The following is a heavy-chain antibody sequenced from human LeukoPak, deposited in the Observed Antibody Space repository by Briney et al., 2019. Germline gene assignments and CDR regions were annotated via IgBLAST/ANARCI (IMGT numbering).Heavy chain of an antibody. V-gene: IGHV4-39*01. CDR2: IYYSGST. CDR3: ARLTWLGAAPNFDY. CDR1: GGSISSSSYY. Sequence: SETLSLTCTVSGGSISSSSYYWGWIRQPPGKGLEWIGSIYYSGSTYYNPSLKSRVTISVDTSKNQFSLKLSSVTAADTAVYYCARLTWLGAAPNFDYWGQGTLVTVSS. J-gene: IGHJ4*02. D-gene: IGHD4/OR15-4a*01.